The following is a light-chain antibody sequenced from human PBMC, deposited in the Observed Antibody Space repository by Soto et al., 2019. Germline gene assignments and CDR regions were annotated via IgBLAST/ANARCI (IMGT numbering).Light chain of an antibody. CDR2: GAS. Sequence: EIVLTQSPGTLSLSPGERATLSCRASQSVSSSYLVWYQQKPGQAPRLLIYGASSRATGIPDRFSGSGSGTDFTLTISRLEPEDFAVYYCQQYGISPWTFGQGTKVEIK. J-gene: IGKJ1*01. CDR1: QSVSSSY. CDR3: QQYGISPWT. V-gene: IGKV3-20*01.